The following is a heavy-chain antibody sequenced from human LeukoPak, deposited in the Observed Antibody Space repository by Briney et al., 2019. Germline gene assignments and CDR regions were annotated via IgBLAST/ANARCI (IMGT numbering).Heavy chain of an antibody. CDR3: ARGQSR. J-gene: IGHJ4*02. V-gene: IGHV3-53*01. Sequence: PGGSLRLSCAVSGFTVSDSYMSWVRQAPGKGLEWVSVIYSGGNTYYADSVKGRFTISRDNSKNIVYLQMNSLRPEDTAAYYCARGQSRWGQGTLVSVSS. CDR2: IYSGGNT. D-gene: IGHD4-11*01. CDR1: GFTVSDSY.